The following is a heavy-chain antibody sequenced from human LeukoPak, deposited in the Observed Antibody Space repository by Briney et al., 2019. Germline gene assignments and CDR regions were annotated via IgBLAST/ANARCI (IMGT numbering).Heavy chain of an antibody. Sequence: PGGSLRLSCAASGFTFSSYAMHWVRQAPGKGLEWVAVISYDGSNKYYADSVKGRFTISRDNSKNTLYLQMNSLRAEDTAVYYCARDRDYVWGSYRPFDYWGQGTLVTVSS. J-gene: IGHJ4*02. V-gene: IGHV3-30-3*01. CDR1: GFTFSSYA. D-gene: IGHD3-16*02. CDR3: ARDRDYVWGSYRPFDY. CDR2: ISYDGSNK.